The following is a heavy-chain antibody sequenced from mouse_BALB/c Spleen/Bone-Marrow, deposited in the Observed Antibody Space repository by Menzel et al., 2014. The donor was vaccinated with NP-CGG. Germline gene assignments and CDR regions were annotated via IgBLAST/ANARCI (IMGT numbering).Heavy chain of an antibody. CDR1: GFTFNDYY. V-gene: IGHV7-3*02. D-gene: IGHD2-1*01. J-gene: IGHJ3*01. Sequence: EVQVVESGGGLVQPGGSLRLSCATSGFTFNDYYMSWVRQPPGKALEWLGFIRNKANGYTTEYSASVKGRFTISRDNSQSILYLQMNTLRAEDSATYYCARDIGNYVRFAYWGQGTLVTVSA. CDR2: IRNKANGYTT. CDR3: ARDIGNYVRFAY.